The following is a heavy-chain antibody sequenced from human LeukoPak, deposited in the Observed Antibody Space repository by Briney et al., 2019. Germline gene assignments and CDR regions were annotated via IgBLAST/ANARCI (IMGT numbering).Heavy chain of an antibody. J-gene: IGHJ4*02. D-gene: IGHD5-18*01. V-gene: IGHV3-48*03. CDR3: AKGDKPVIAMVKFDY. CDR1: GFTFSSYE. CDR2: ISSNGSTI. Sequence: GGSLRLSCAASGFTFSSYEMNWVRQAPGKGLEWVSCISSNGSTIYYADSVKGRFTISRDNSKNTLYMQMNSLRAEDTAVYYCAKGDKPVIAMVKFDYWGQGTLVTVSS.